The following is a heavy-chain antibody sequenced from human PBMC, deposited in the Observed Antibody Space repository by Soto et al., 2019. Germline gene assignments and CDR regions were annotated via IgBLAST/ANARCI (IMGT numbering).Heavy chain of an antibody. Sequence: QVRLQESGPGLVKPSETLSLTCTVSGASVSSDSYSWAWIRQPPGKGLEWIGCFYFTGSTKTNPSLQSRVSISVGESKNQMSLKLNSVTAADTAVYYCAKDPRFYGMDVWGQGTTVTVSS. V-gene: IGHV4-61*01. CDR2: FYFTGST. CDR1: GASVSSDSYS. J-gene: IGHJ6*02. CDR3: AKDPRFYGMDV.